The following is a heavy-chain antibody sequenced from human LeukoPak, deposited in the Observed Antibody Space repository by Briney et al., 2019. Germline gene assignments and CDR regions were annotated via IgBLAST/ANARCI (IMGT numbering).Heavy chain of an antibody. CDR1: GFTFSSYW. CDR3: VRNLAVAGTCFDS. J-gene: IGHJ4*02. V-gene: IGHV3-7*03. D-gene: IGHD6-19*01. Sequence: GGSLRLSCAASGFTFSSYWMSWVRQAPGTGLEWVANIKQDGSDRNYVTSVRGRFTISRDNAESSLFLQMNSLRAEDTAVYYCVRNLAVAGTCFDSWGQGTLVTVSS. CDR2: IKQDGSDR.